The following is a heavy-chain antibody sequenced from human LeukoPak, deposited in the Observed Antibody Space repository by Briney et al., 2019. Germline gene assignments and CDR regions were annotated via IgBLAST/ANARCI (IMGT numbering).Heavy chain of an antibody. Sequence: SETLSLTCTVSGGSIGSSSYYRGWIRQPPGKGLEWIGSIYYSGSTYYNPSLKSRVTISVDTSKNQFSLKLSSVTAADTAVYYCARHSGDYGDLDYWGQGTLVTVSS. V-gene: IGHV4-39*01. D-gene: IGHD4-17*01. CDR3: ARHSGDYGDLDY. CDR2: IYYSGST. CDR1: GGSIGSSSYY. J-gene: IGHJ4*02.